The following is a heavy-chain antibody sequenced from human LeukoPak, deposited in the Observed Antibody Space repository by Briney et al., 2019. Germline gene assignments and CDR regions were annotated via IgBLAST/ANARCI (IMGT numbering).Heavy chain of an antibody. CDR3: ARPSLRDGYNYFAFDI. D-gene: IGHD5-24*01. V-gene: IGHV1-2*02. CDR1: GYTFTGYY. Sequence: ASVKVSCKASGYTFTGYYMHWVRQAPGQGLEWMGWINPNRGGTNYAQKFQGRVTMTRDTSISTAYMELSRLRSDDTAVYYCARPSLRDGYNYFAFDIWGQGTMVTVSS. J-gene: IGHJ3*02. CDR2: INPNRGGT.